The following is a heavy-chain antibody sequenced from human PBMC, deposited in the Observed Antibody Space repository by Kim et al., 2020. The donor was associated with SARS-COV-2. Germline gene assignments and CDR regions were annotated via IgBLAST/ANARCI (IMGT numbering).Heavy chain of an antibody. CDR1: GFTFSDYY. V-gene: IGHV3-11*04. CDR2: ISSRGSSI. CDR3: ARDSTERSEGAFDI. J-gene: IGHJ3*02. Sequence: GGSLRLSCAASGFTFSDYYMTWIRLAPGKGLEWVSYISSRGSSIYYTVSVKGRFTVSRDNAKNSLYLQMNSLRADDTAVYYCARDSTERSEGAFDIWGQG.